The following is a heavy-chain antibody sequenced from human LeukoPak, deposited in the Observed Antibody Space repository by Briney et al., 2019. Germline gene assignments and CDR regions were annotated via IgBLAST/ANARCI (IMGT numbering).Heavy chain of an antibody. Sequence: PGGSLRLSCAGSGFIFSSYAMHWVRQAPGKGLERVAVISSDGSDKYYADSVKGRFTISRDNSKNTLYLQMNSLRTEDTSVYYCAKDWGYASGTYYDYWGQGTLVTVSS. J-gene: IGHJ4*02. CDR1: GFIFSSYA. V-gene: IGHV3-30*18. D-gene: IGHD3-10*01. CDR2: ISSDGSDK. CDR3: AKDWGYASGTYYDY.